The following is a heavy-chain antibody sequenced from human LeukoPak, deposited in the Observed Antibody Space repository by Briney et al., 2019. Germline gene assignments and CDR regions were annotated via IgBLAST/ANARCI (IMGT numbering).Heavy chain of an antibody. CDR2: TYYTSNWYN. V-gene: IGHV6-1*01. D-gene: IGHD6-19*01. J-gene: IGHJ6*02. CDR1: GDSVSSNTAA. Sequence: SQTLSLTCAISGDSVSSNTAAWNWIRQSPSRGLEWLGRTYYTSNWYNDYAVSLNGRISINPDTSKNQFSLQLNSVTPEDTAIYYCARSYSSGWYGMDVWGQGTTVTVSS. CDR3: ARSYSSGWYGMDV.